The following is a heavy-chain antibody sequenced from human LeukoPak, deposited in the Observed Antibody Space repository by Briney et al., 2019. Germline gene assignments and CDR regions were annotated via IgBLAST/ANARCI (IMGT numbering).Heavy chain of an antibody. J-gene: IGHJ4*02. CDR2: IYTSGST. CDR3: ARGYGDYVLDY. Sequence: SETLSLTCTVSGGSIGSGSYYWSWIRQPAGKGLEWIGRIYTSGSTNYNPSLKSRVTISVDTSKNQFSLKLSSMTAADTAVYCCARGYGDYVLDYWGQGTLVTVSS. V-gene: IGHV4-61*02. D-gene: IGHD4-17*01. CDR1: GGSIGSGSYY.